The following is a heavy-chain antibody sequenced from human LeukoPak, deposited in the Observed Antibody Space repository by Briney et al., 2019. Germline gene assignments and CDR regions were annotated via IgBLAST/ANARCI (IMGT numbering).Heavy chain of an antibody. D-gene: IGHD2/OR15-2a*01. CDR3: ARNFDS. CDR1: GFTFTSYT. CDR2: ITSSSGTI. J-gene: IGHJ4*02. Sequence: GGSLRLSCAASGFTFTSYTMNWVRQAPGKGLEWVSYITSSSGTIYYADSVKGRFTMSRDNAENSLYLQMNSLRAEDTAVYYCARNFDSWGQGTLVTVSS. V-gene: IGHV3-48*01.